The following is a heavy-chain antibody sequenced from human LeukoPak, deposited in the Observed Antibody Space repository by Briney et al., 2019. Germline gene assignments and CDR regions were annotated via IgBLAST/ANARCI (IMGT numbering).Heavy chain of an antibody. CDR2: IRYDGRNK. J-gene: IGHJ5*02. CDR1: GFTFSNYG. V-gene: IGHV3-30*02. Sequence: AGGSLRLSCGASGFTFSNYGMHWVRQAPGKGLEWVAFIRYDGRNKYYADSVKGRFTISRDNSKNTLYLQMNSLRPEDTAVYYCARDSPTSMTTSAWFDPWGQGTLVTVSS. CDR3: ARDSPTSMTTSAWFDP. D-gene: IGHD3-16*01.